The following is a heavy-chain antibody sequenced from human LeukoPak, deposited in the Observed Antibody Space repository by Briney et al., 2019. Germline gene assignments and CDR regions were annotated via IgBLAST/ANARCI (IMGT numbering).Heavy chain of an antibody. V-gene: IGHV5-51*01. Sequence: GESLKISCKGSGYSFTSYWIGWVRQMPGKGLEWMGIMYPGDSDTRYSPSFQGQVTVSADKSISTAYLQWSSLKASDTAMYYCASPPHYYDSSGYYYWFNYWGQGTLVTVSS. CDR2: MYPGDSDT. D-gene: IGHD3-22*01. CDR3: ASPPHYYDSSGYYYWFNY. J-gene: IGHJ5*01. CDR1: GYSFTSYW.